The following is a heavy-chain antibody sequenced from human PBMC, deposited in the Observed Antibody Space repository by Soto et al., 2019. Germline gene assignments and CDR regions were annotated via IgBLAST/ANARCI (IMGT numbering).Heavy chain of an antibody. CDR2: IYYSGSS. CDR1: GGSISSGDYY. CDR3: ARDSSAGGYSYGIFDY. J-gene: IGHJ4*02. V-gene: IGHV4-30-4*01. D-gene: IGHD5-18*01. Sequence: TLSLTCTVSGGSISSGDYYWSWIRQPPGKGLEWIGYIYYSGSSYYIPSLKSRVTISVDTSKNQFSLKLSPVTAADSAVYYCARDSSAGGYSYGIFDYWGQGTLVTVSS.